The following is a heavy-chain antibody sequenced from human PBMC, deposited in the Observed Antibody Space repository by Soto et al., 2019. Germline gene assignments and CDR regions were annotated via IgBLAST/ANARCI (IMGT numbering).Heavy chain of an antibody. J-gene: IGHJ4*02. CDR1: GFSLSTSGVG. CDR3: ARRPDAHRGIDY. D-gene: IGHD2-8*01. CDR2: IYWDDDK. Sequence: QITLKESGPPLVKPTQTLTLTCTFSGFSLSTSGVGVGWIRQPPGKALECLALIYWDDDKRYSPSLKNRLTITKDTSKNQVVLTMTNMDPVDTATYSCARRPDAHRGIDYWGQGALVTVSS. V-gene: IGHV2-5*02.